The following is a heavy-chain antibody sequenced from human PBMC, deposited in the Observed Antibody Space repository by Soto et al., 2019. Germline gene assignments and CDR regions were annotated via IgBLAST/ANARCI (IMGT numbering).Heavy chain of an antibody. Sequence: GWSLRLSCAASVFTFISYSMNWVRQAPGKGLEWVSSISSSSSYIYYADSVKGRFTISRDNAKNSLYLQMNSLRAEDTAVYYCARDSLITYYYDSSGYSLWGQGTLVTVSS. D-gene: IGHD3-22*01. J-gene: IGHJ4*02. CDR1: VFTFISYS. CDR3: ARDSLITYYYDSSGYSL. V-gene: IGHV3-21*01. CDR2: ISSSSSYI.